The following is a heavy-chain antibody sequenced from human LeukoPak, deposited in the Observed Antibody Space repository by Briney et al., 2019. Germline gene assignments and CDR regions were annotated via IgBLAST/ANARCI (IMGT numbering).Heavy chain of an antibody. Sequence: PGGSLRLSCAASGFIFSTYGMHWVRQAPGKGPQWVAVIWYDGSNKYYGDSVKGRFTISRDNSKNTLYLHMNSLRDEDTGVYYCARASGPFDYWGQGTLVTVSS. J-gene: IGHJ4*02. CDR1: GFIFSTYG. D-gene: IGHD3-10*01. V-gene: IGHV3-33*01. CDR2: IWYDGSNK. CDR3: ARASGPFDY.